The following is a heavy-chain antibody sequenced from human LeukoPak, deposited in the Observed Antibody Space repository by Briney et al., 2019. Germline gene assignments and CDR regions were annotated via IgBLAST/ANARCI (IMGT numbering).Heavy chain of an antibody. D-gene: IGHD5-18*01. J-gene: IGHJ3*02. CDR2: IYYSGST. V-gene: IGHV4-39*07. CDR3: ASYRAMVLGTDAFDI. CDR1: GGSISSSSYY. Sequence: SETLSLTCTVSGGSISSSSYYWGWIRQPPGKGLEWIGSIYYSGSTYYNPSLKSRVTISVDTSKNQFSLKLSSVTAADTAVYYCASYRAMVLGTDAFDIWGQGTMVTVSS.